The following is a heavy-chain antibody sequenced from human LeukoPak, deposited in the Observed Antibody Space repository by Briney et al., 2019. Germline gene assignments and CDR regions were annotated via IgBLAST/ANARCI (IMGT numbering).Heavy chain of an antibody. CDR1: GGSLSRYY. CDR2: IYYSGST. Sequence: SETLSLTCTVSGGSLSRYYWSWIRQPPGKGLEWIGYIYYSGSTNYNPSLKSRVTISVDTSKNQFSLKLSSVTAADTAVYYCARVIEYCSSTSCLNWFDPWGQGILVTVSS. V-gene: IGHV4-59*08. J-gene: IGHJ5*02. D-gene: IGHD2-2*01. CDR3: ARVIEYCSSTSCLNWFDP.